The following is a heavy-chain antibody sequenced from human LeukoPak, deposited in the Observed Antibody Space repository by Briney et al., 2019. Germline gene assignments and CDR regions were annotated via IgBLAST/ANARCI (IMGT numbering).Heavy chain of an antibody. Sequence: PGGSLRLSCAASGFTFSSYAMSWVRQAPGKGLEWVSAISGSGGSTYYADSVKGRFTISRDNSKNTLYLRMNSLRAEDTAVYYCAKDLLYSSSWSFDYWGQGTLVTVSS. D-gene: IGHD6-13*01. CDR2: ISGSGGST. CDR3: AKDLLYSSSWSFDY. CDR1: GFTFSSYA. V-gene: IGHV3-23*01. J-gene: IGHJ4*02.